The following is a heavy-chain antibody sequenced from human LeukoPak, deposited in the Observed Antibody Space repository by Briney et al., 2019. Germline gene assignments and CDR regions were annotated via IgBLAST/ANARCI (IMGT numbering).Heavy chain of an antibody. D-gene: IGHD3-22*01. CDR2: IYSGGST. J-gene: IGHJ4*02. V-gene: IGHV3-66*02. CDR3: ARVYRSSGYYLFDY. CDR1: GFTVSSNY. Sequence: GGSLRLSCAASGFTVSSNYMSWVRQAPGKGLEWVSFIYSGGSTYYADSVKGRFTISRDNSKATLYLKVNSMRAEDTAVYYCARVYRSSGYYLFDYWGQGTLVTVSS.